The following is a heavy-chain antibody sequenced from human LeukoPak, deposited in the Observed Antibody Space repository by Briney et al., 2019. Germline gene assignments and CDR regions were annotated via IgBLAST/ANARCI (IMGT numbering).Heavy chain of an antibody. D-gene: IGHD5-12*01. J-gene: IGHJ5*02. V-gene: IGHV1-69*13. CDR3: AVATGVDNWFDP. CDR2: IIPIFGTA. Sequence: ASVKVSCKASGGTFSSYAISWVRQAPGQGLEWMGGIIPIFGTANYAQKFQGRATITADESTSTAYMELSSLRSEDTAVYYCAVATGVDNWFDPWGQGTLVTVSS. CDR1: GGTFSSYA.